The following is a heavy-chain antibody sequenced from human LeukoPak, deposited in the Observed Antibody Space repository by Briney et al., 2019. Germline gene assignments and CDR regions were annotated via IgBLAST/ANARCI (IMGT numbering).Heavy chain of an antibody. Sequence: QPGGSLGLSCAASGFTFSSYAMHWVRQAPGKGLEWVAVISYDGSNKYYADSVKGRFTISRDNSKNTLYLQMNSLRAEDTAVYYCARDSVVATITGWFDPWGQGTLVTVSS. V-gene: IGHV3-30*04. CDR2: ISYDGSNK. D-gene: IGHD5-12*01. J-gene: IGHJ5*02. CDR1: GFTFSSYA. CDR3: ARDSVVATITGWFDP.